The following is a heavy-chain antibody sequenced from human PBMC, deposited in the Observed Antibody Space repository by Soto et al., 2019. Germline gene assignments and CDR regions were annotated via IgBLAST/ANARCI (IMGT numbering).Heavy chain of an antibody. V-gene: IGHV3-30-3*01. CDR3: AEEYDFWSGYSPYGMDV. CDR1: GFTFSSYA. CDR2: ISYDGINK. D-gene: IGHD3-3*01. J-gene: IGHJ6*02. Sequence: GGSLSLSCAASGFTFSSYARHWVRQAPGKGLEWVAVISYDGINKYYADSVKGRFTISRDNSKNTLYLQMNSLRAEDTAVYYCAEEYDFWSGYSPYGMDVWGQGTTVTVSS.